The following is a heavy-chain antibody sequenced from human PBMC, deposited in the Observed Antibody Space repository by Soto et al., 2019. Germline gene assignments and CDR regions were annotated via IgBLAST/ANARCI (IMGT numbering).Heavy chain of an antibody. CDR1: GFSLSTSGVG. D-gene: IGHD3-10*01. J-gene: IGHJ5*02. CDR3: AHSITMVRGVIKACWFDP. V-gene: IGHV2-5*02. CDR2: IYWDDDK. Sequence: QITLKESGPTLVKPTQTLTLTCTFSGFSLSTSGVGVGWIRQPPGKALEWLALIYWDDDKRYSPSLKNRLTITKDTSKNQVDLTMTNMHPVDTATYYCAHSITMVRGVIKACWFDPWGQGTLVTVSS.